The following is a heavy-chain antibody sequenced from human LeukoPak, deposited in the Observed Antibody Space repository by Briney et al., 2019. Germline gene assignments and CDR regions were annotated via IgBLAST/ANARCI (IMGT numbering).Heavy chain of an antibody. Sequence: GGSLRLSCAASGFTFSSYGMNWVRQAPGKGLEWVSYISSSGSTIYYADSVKGRFTISRDNAKNSLYLQMNSLRAEDTAVYYCARDPQVRYYFDYWGQGTLVTVSS. CDR1: GFTFSSYG. J-gene: IGHJ4*02. CDR2: ISSSGSTI. V-gene: IGHV3-48*03. CDR3: ARDPQVRYYFDY.